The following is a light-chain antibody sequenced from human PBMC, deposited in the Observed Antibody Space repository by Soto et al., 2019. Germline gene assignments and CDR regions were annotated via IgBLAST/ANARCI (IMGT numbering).Light chain of an antibody. Sequence: DIVMTQSPLSLPVTPGEPASMSCRSNQSLLHSNGYNYLDLYLQKPGQSPRLLIYLGFDRASGVPVRFSGSGSGTDFTLTISRVEAEDVGVYFCMQALETPLPFGPGTKVDIK. CDR1: QSLLHSNGYNY. V-gene: IGKV2-28*01. CDR3: MQALETPLP. CDR2: LGF. J-gene: IGKJ3*01.